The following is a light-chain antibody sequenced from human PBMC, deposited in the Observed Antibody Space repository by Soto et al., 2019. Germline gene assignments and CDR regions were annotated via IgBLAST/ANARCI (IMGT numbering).Light chain of an antibody. CDR1: SSDVGGYDY. CDR3: SSYTTTSNVV. Sequence: QSALTQPASVSGSPGQSITISCTGTSSDVGGYDYVSWFQQYPGKAPSLMLYDVYRRPSGVSYRFSGSKSGNTASLTISGLQAEDEADYYCSSYTTTSNVVFGGGTKVTVL. J-gene: IGLJ2*01. V-gene: IGLV2-14*01. CDR2: DVY.